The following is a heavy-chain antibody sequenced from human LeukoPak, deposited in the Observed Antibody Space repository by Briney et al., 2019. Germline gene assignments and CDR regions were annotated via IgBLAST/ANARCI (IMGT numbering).Heavy chain of an antibody. CDR2: ISYDGSNK. CDR1: GFTFSSYG. CDR3: AKVAEATAGWFDP. J-gene: IGHJ5*02. Sequence: GGSLRLSCAASGFTFSSYGMHWVRQAPGKGLEWVAVISYDGSNKYYADSVKGRFTISRDNSKNTLYLQMNSLRAEDTAVYYCAKVAEATAGWFDPWGQGTLVTVSS. D-gene: IGHD1-26*01. V-gene: IGHV3-30*18.